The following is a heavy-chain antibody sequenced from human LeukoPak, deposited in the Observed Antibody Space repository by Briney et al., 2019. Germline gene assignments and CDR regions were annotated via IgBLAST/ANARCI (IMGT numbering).Heavy chain of an antibody. CDR3: ARVPTTVTTWLDY. J-gene: IGHJ4*02. D-gene: IGHD4-17*01. CDR1: GGTFSGYA. Sequence: ASVKVSCKASGGTFSGYAISWVRQAPGQGLEWMGGIIPIFGTANYAQKFQGRVTITTDESTSTAYMELSSLRSEDTAVYYCARVPTTVTTWLDYWGQGTLVTVSS. CDR2: IIPIFGTA. V-gene: IGHV1-69*05.